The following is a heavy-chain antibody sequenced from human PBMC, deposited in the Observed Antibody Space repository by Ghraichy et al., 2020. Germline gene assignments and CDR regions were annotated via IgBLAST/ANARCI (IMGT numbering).Heavy chain of an antibody. D-gene: IGHD3-3*01. CDR1: GGSINSANYY. Sequence: SETLSLTCTVSGGSINSANYYWSWIRQPAGKGLEWIGRIYSSGSTNYNPSLKSRVTMSVDTSKNQFSLKLTSVTAADTAVYYCMRGRDYDFWSGYRYVTNNWFDPWGQGTLVTVSS. J-gene: IGHJ5*02. CDR2: IYSSGST. CDR3: MRGRDYDFWSGYRYVTNNWFDP. V-gene: IGHV4-61*02.